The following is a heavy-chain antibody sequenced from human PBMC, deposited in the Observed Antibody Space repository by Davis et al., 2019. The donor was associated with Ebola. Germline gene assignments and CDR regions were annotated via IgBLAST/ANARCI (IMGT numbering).Heavy chain of an antibody. D-gene: IGHD2-2*01. CDR3: ARETRYCSSSNCQYTDY. CDR1: GFTFSSYW. J-gene: IGHJ4*02. CDR2: IKQDGSEK. Sequence: PGGSLRLSCAAAGFTFSSYWMNWVRQAPGKGLEWVANIKQDGSEKYYVDSVKGRFTISRDNAKNSLYLQMNSLRAEDTAVYYCARETRYCSSSNCQYTDYWGQGTLVTVSS. V-gene: IGHV3-7*03.